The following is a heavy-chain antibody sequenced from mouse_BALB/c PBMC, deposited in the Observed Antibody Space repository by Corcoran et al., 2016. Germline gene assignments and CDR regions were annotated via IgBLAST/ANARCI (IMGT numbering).Heavy chain of an antibody. Sequence: EVQLQQSGPELVKPGASVKMFCKASGYTFTSYVIHWVKQKPGQGLEWIGYIYPYNDATKYSEKFKGRATLTSDKSSSTAYMELASLTTEDSAVYYCAREVPGGYPFDYWGQGTTLTVSS. CDR1: GYTFTSYV. CDR3: AREVPGGYPFDY. V-gene: IGHV1S136*01. CDR2: IYPYNDAT. J-gene: IGHJ2*01. D-gene: IGHD2-2*01.